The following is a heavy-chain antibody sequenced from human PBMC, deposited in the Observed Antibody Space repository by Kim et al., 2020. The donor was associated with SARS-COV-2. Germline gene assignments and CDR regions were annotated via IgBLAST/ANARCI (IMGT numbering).Heavy chain of an antibody. J-gene: IGHJ6*02. CDR1: GGTFSSYA. CDR3: ARGMVRGVRIYYYYYGMDV. V-gene: IGHV1-69*13. Sequence: SVKVSCKASGGTFSSYAISWVRQAPGQGLEWMGGIIPIFGTANYAQKFQGRVTITADESTSTAYMELSSLRSEDTAVYYCARGMVRGVRIYYYYYGMDVWGQGTTVTVSS. CDR2: IIPIFGTA. D-gene: IGHD3-10*01.